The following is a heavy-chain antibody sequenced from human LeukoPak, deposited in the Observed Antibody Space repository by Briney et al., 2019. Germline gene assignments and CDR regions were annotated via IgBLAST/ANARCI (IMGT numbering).Heavy chain of an antibody. V-gene: IGHV1-46*01. CDR3: ARDKGDYGDFGGDDY. D-gene: IGHD4-17*01. CDR2: INPSGGST. J-gene: IGHJ4*02. CDR1: GYTFTSYY. Sequence: ASVKVSCKASGYTFTSYYMHWVRQAPGQGLEWMGIINPSGGSTSYAQKFQGRVTMTRDTSTSTVYMELSSLRSEDTAVYYCARDKGDYGDFGGDDYWGQGTLVTVSS.